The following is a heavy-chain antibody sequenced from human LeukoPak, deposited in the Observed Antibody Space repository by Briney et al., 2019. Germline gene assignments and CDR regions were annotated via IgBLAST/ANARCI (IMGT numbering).Heavy chain of an antibody. V-gene: IGHV4-39*01. CDR3: ASGPYSSFDG. D-gene: IGHD6-19*01. Sequence: SETLSLTCTVSGCTISSSSYYWRWLRQPPEKGLERIGSTYYSRSTYYNTALKSRVTITVDTSENQFSLKLSSVTAADTAVYYWASGPYSSFDGWGQGTLVTVSS. CDR1: GCTISSSSYY. CDR2: TYYSRST. J-gene: IGHJ4*02.